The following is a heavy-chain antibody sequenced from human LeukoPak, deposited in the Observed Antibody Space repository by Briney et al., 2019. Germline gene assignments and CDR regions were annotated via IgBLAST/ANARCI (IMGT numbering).Heavy chain of an antibody. CDR1: GGSMNSSPYY. Sequence: SETLSLTCTVSGGSMNSSPYYWGWIRQPPGKGLEWIGLVYYSGGTSYNPSLKSRVTISVDTSRNQFSLKLSSVTAADTAVYYCARGLSGWYESFDYWGQGTLVTVSS. CDR2: VYYSGGT. D-gene: IGHD6-19*01. V-gene: IGHV4-39*07. CDR3: ARGLSGWYESFDY. J-gene: IGHJ4*02.